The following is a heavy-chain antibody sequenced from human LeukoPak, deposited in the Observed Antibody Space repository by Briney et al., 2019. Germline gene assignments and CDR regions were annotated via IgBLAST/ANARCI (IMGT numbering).Heavy chain of an antibody. Sequence: GGSLTLSCAASGFIFGRDSMNWVRQAPGRGLEWISYISRDSDIRYYADSVRGRFHISRDNSKNTLDLQMNSLRAEDTAEYYCARGNIAAAGYFDYWGQGTLVSASS. J-gene: IGHJ4*02. CDR1: GFIFGRDS. CDR2: ISRDSDIR. D-gene: IGHD6-13*01. CDR3: ARGNIAAAGYFDY. V-gene: IGHV3-48*01.